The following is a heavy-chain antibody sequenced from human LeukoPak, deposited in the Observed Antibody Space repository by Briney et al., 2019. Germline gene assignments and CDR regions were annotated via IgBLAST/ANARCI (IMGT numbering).Heavy chain of an antibody. V-gene: IGHV1-24*01. CDR3: ATGLDRPSSNYYDSSGLSIYSDY. CDR2: FDPEDGET. Sequence: GASVKVSCKVSGYTLTELSMHWVRQAPGKGLEWMGGFDPEDGETIYAQKFQGRVTMTEDTSTDTAYMELSSLRSEDTAVYYCATGLDRPSSNYYDSSGLSIYSDYWGQGTLVTVSS. J-gene: IGHJ4*02. D-gene: IGHD3-22*01. CDR1: GYTLTELS.